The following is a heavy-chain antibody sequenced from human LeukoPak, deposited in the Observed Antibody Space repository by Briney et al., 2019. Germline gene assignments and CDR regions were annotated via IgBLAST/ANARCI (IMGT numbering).Heavy chain of an antibody. V-gene: IGHV1-46*01. J-gene: IGHJ4*02. CDR2: INPSGGST. Sequence: ASVKVSCKASGYTFTSYYMHWVRRAPGQGLEWMGIINPSGGSTTYAQKFQGRVTMTRDTSTRTAYMELSSLTSEDTAVYYCAREIVLVTGMFDYWGQGTLVTVSS. CDR1: GYTFTSYY. D-gene: IGHD2-21*02. CDR3: AREIVLVTGMFDY.